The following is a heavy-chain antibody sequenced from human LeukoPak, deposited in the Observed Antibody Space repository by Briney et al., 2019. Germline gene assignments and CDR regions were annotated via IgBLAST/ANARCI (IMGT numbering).Heavy chain of an antibody. CDR2: FSGSGGNT. CDR1: GFTFSSYA. V-gene: IGHV3-23*01. Sequence: SGGSLRLSCAASGFTFSSYAMSWVRQAPGKGLEWVSTFSGSGGNTYYADSVKGRFTISRDDSKNTLYLQMNSLRAEDTAVYYCARVGGSGSYYFYYFDYWGQGTLVTVSS. D-gene: IGHD3-10*01. J-gene: IGHJ4*02. CDR3: ARVGGSGSYYFYYFDY.